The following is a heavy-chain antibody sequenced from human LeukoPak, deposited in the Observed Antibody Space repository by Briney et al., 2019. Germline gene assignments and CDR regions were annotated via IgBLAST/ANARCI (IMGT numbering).Heavy chain of an antibody. CDR1: GGSISSYY. CDR3: AREAAAGSWFDP. V-gene: IGHV4-59*01. D-gene: IGHD6-13*01. Sequence: PSETLSLTCTASGGSISSYYWRWIRQPPGKGLEWIGYIYYSGSTNYNPSLKSRVTISVDTSKNQFSLKLSSVTAADTAVYYCAREAAAGSWFDPWGQGTLVTVSS. J-gene: IGHJ5*02. CDR2: IYYSGST.